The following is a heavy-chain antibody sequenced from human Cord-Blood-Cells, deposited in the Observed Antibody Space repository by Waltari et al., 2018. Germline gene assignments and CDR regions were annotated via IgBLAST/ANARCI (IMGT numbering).Heavy chain of an antibody. Sequence: QLQLQESGPGLVKPSETLSLTCTVSGGSISSSSYYWGWIRQPPGKGLEWIGSIYYSGSTYYNPSLKSRVTISVDTSKNQFSLKLNSVTAADTAVYYCARLDFWSGYYDYWGQGTLVTVSS. V-gene: IGHV4-39*01. CDR1: GGSISSSSYY. CDR3: ARLDFWSGYYDY. D-gene: IGHD3-3*01. J-gene: IGHJ4*02. CDR2: IYYSGST.